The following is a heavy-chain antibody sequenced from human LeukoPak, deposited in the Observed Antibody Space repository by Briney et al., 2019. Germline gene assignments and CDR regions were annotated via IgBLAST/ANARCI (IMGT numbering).Heavy chain of an antibody. CDR1: GGSISSYY. Sequence: SETLSLTCTVSGGSISSYYWSWIRQPPGKGLEWIGYIYYSGSTNYNPSLKSRVTISVDTSKNQFSLKLSSVPAADTAVYYCARENGSCPLNYFDYWGQGTLVTVSS. D-gene: IGHD3-10*01. CDR3: ARENGSCPLNYFDY. CDR2: IYYSGST. J-gene: IGHJ4*02. V-gene: IGHV4-59*12.